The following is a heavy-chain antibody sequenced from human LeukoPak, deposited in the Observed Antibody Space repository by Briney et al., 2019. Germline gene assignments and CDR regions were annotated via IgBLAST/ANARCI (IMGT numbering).Heavy chain of an antibody. CDR3: ARRKFSTFGESPFEY. CDR2: IYYSGST. D-gene: IGHD3-10*01. J-gene: IGHJ4*02. V-gene: IGHV4-59*08. Sequence: SDTLSLICTLWCGPISSYYWIGLRQPPGRGRAGMGYIYYSGSTNYNPSLKSRVTISVDTSKNQFSLKLSSVTAADTAVYYCARRKFSTFGESPFEYWGQGTLVTVSS. CDR1: CGPISSYY.